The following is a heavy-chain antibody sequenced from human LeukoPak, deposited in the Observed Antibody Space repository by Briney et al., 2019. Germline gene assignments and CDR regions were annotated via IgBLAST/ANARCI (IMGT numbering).Heavy chain of an antibody. V-gene: IGHV4-4*07. CDR2: IYPSGST. D-gene: IGHD5-12*01. J-gene: IGHJ4*02. CDR3: ARDRSGYSEYYFDY. CDR1: GGSTNTYC. Sequence: SETLSLTCTVSGGSTNTYCGSWLRQPAEKGLEWIGRIYPSGSTYYNPSLKSRVTISIDKSKNQFSPRLTSVTAADTAVYYCARDRSGYSEYYFDYWGQGSLVTVSS.